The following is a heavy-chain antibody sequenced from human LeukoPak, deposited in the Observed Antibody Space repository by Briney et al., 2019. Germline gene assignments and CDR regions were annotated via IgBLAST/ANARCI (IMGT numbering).Heavy chain of an antibody. CDR1: GFTFSSYW. Sequence: PGGSLRLSCAASGFTFSSYWMSWVRQAPGKGLEWVANINQDGSVKSYVDSVEGRLTISRDNAKKSLYLQMSSLRAEDTAVYYCARDDFGDYVLYWGQGTLVTVSS. D-gene: IGHD4-17*01. J-gene: IGHJ4*02. CDR2: INQDGSVK. CDR3: ARDDFGDYVLY. V-gene: IGHV3-7*05.